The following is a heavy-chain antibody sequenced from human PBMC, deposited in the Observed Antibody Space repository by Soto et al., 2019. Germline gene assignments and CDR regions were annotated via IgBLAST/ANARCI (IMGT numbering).Heavy chain of an antibody. D-gene: IGHD6-19*01. Sequence: PSETLSLTCTVSGGSISSYYWSWIRQPPGKGLEWIGYIYYSGSTNYNPSLKSRVTISVDTSKNQFSLKLSSVTAADTAVYYCARDLRSRVAGRGTVYYGMDVWGQGTTVTVSS. CDR2: IYYSGST. J-gene: IGHJ6*02. CDR1: GGSISSYY. V-gene: IGHV4-59*01. CDR3: ARDLRSRVAGRGTVYYGMDV.